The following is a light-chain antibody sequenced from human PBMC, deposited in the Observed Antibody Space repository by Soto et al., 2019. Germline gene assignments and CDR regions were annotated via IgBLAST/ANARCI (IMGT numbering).Light chain of an antibody. J-gene: IGLJ1*01. CDR3: SSFTSSSTLPYV. CDR1: GSNVGGYNY. Sequence: QSALTQPASMSGSPGQSITISCTGTGSNVGGYNYVSWYQQHPGKAPKLMIYEVTNRPSGVSHRFSGSKSGNTASLTISGLQPEDEAEYYCSSFTSSSTLPYVFGTGTKLTVL. CDR2: EVT. V-gene: IGLV2-14*01.